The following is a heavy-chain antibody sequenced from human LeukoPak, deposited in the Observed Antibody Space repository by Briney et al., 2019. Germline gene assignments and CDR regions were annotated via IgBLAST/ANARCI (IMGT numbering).Heavy chain of an antibody. Sequence: SQTLSLTCAISGDSVSSNSAAWNWIRQSPSRGLEWLGRTYYRSKWYNDYAVSVKSRITINPDTSKNQFSLQLNSVTPEDTAVYYCARDRVLYCSGGSCYNWFDPWGQGTLVTVSS. V-gene: IGHV6-1*01. J-gene: IGHJ5*02. D-gene: IGHD2-15*01. CDR3: ARDRVLYCSGGSCYNWFDP. CDR1: GDSVSSNSAA. CDR2: TYYRSKWYN.